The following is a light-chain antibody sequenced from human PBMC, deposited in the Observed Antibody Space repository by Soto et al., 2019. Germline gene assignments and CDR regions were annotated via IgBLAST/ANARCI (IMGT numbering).Light chain of an antibody. CDR3: QSYDSSLSGYV. J-gene: IGLJ1*01. Sequence: QSVLTQPPSVSDAPGQRVTISCTGSSSNIGAGYEAHWYQQVPGTAPKLLIYENNNRPSGVPDRFSGSKFGTSASLAITGLQAEDEAEYYCQSYDSSLSGYVFGTGTKLTVL. V-gene: IGLV1-40*01. CDR1: SSNIGAGYE. CDR2: ENN.